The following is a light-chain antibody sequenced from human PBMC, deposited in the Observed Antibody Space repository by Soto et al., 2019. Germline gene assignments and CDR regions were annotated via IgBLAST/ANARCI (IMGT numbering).Light chain of an antibody. CDR2: EVS. CDR3: SSYTSSNPV. V-gene: IGLV2-14*01. J-gene: IGLJ2*01. Sequence: QSALTQPASVSGSPGQSITISCTGTGSDVGGYNYVSWYQQHPGKAPKLMIYEVSNRPSGVSNRFSGSKSGNTASLTISGLQAEDEAYYYCSSYTSSNPVFGGGTKVTVL. CDR1: GSDVGGYNY.